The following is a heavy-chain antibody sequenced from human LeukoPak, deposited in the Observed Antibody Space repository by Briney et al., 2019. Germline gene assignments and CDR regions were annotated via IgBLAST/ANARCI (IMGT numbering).Heavy chain of an antibody. V-gene: IGHV3-74*01. CDR3: TTYYYDSSGYPEDY. CDR1: GFTFSSYW. J-gene: IGHJ4*02. Sequence: GGSLRLSCAASGFTFSSYWMHWARQAPGKGLVWVLRINSDGSSTSYADSVKGRFTISRDNAKNTLYLQMNSLRAEDAAVYYCTTYYYDSSGYPEDYWGQGTLVTVSS. D-gene: IGHD3-22*01. CDR2: INSDGSST.